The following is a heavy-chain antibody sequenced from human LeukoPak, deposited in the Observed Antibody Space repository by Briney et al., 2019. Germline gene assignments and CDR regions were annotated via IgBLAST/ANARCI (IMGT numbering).Heavy chain of an antibody. J-gene: IGHJ3*02. D-gene: IGHD6-13*01. V-gene: IGHV3-23*01. CDR1: GFTFSDYA. CDR2: ISGSGDST. Sequence: GGSLRLSCETSGFTFSDYAMNWVRQAPRKGLEWVSVISGSGDSTYYADSVRGRFTISRDNSKNTLYLQMNSLRAEDTAVYYCASLPMVSSWHDAFDIWGQGTMVTVSS. CDR3: ASLPMVSSWHDAFDI.